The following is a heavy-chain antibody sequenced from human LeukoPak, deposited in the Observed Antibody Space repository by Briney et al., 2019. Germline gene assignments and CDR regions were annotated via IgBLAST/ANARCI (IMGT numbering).Heavy chain of an antibody. CDR1: GFPFRYYY. CDR3: ATAGGYSYEGFDH. V-gene: IGHV3-11*01. J-gene: IGHJ4*02. CDR2: ISGSGSNI. D-gene: IGHD5-24*01. Sequence: GGSLRLSLAAPGFPFRYYYMTWIRQAPGKGLGGVSYISGSGSNIQYADSVRGRFAISRDNAKNSLYLQMNSLRAEDTAVYYCATAGGYSYEGFDHWGQGTLVTVSS.